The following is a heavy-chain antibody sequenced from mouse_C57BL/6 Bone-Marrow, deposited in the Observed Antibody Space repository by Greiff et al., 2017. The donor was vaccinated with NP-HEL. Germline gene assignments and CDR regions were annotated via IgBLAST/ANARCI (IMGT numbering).Heavy chain of an antibody. D-gene: IGHD1-1*01. Sequence: EVKLMESGPGLVKPSQSLSLTCSVTGYSITSGYYWNWIRQFPGNKLEWMGYISYDGSNNYNPSLKNRISITRDTSKNQFFLKLNSVTTEDTATYYCARRATVVENWGQGTTLTVSS. J-gene: IGHJ2*01. V-gene: IGHV3-6*01. CDR3: ARRATVVEN. CDR2: ISYDGSN. CDR1: GYSITSGYY.